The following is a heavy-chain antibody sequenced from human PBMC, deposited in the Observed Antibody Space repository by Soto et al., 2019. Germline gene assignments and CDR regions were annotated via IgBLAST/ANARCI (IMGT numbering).Heavy chain of an antibody. CDR2: IIPIFGTA. J-gene: IGHJ6*02. CDR1: GGTFSSYA. Sequence: QVQLVQSGAEVKKPGSSVKVSCKASGGTFSSYAISWVRQAPGQGLEWMGGIIPIFGTANYAQKFQGSVTITADESTSTAYMELSSLRSEDTSVYYCARESASAWLDYYYYGMDVWGQGTTVTVSS. V-gene: IGHV1-69*01. CDR3: ARESASAWLDYYYYGMDV. D-gene: IGHD6-25*01.